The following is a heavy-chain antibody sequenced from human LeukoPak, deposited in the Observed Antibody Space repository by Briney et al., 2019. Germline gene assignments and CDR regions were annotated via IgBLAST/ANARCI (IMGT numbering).Heavy chain of an antibody. CDR3: AGGRSGSYPDY. D-gene: IGHD3-10*01. CDR2: ISYDGSNK. Sequence: GGSLRLSCAASGFTFSSYAMPWVRQAPGKGLEWVAVISYDGSNKYYADSVKGRFTISRDNSKNTLYLQMYSLRAEDTAVYYCAGGRSGSYPDYWGQGTLVTVSS. V-gene: IGHV3-30-3*01. J-gene: IGHJ4*02. CDR1: GFTFSSYA.